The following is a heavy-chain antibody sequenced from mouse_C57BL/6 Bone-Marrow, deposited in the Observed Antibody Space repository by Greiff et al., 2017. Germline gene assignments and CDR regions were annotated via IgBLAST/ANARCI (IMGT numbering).Heavy chain of an antibody. J-gene: IGHJ4*01. Sequence: VQLQQSGPGLAKPSQTLSLTCSVTGYSITSYYWNWIRKFPGNKLEYMGYISYSGSTYYNPSLKSRISITRDTSKNQYYLQLNSVTTEDTATYYCARYHYYGSSYVDYYAMDYWGQGTSVTVSS. CDR1: GYSITSYY. CDR3: ARYHYYGSSYVDYYAMDY. D-gene: IGHD1-1*01. CDR2: ISYSGST. V-gene: IGHV3-8*01.